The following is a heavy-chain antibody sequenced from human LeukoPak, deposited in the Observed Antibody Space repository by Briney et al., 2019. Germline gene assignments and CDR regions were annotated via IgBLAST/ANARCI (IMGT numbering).Heavy chain of an antibody. CDR2: IVVGSGNT. J-gene: IGHJ5*02. D-gene: IGHD3-22*01. Sequence: ASVKDSCKASGFTFRTSAVQWVRQARGQRLEWIGWIVVGSGNTNYAQKFQERVTISRDMSTSTAYMELSSLRSEDTAVYYCAAQVNYHDSTVWDPWGQGTLVTVSS. CDR3: AAQVNYHDSTVWDP. V-gene: IGHV1-58*01. CDR1: GFTFRTSA.